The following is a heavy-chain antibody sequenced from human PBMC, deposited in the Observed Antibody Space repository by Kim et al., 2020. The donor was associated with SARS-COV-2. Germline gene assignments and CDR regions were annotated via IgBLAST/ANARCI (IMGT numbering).Heavy chain of an antibody. CDR3: ARPSYSSGFSFIH. D-gene: IGHD6-19*01. Sequence: VDSVKCRFTISRDNAKNALYLQMNSLRAEDTAVYYCARPSYSSGFSFIHWGQGTLVTVSS. J-gene: IGHJ4*02. V-gene: IGHV3-7*04.